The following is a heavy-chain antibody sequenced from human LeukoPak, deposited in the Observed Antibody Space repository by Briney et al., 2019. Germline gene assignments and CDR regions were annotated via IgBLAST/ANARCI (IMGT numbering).Heavy chain of an antibody. Sequence: KPSETLSLTCAVYGGSFSGYYWSWIRQPPGKGLEWIGEINHSGSTNYNPSLKSRVTISVDTSKNQFSLKLSSVTAADTAVYYCARFRSRLFVGDPRVGGNWFDPWGQGTLVTVSS. CDR3: ARFRSRLFVGDPRVGGNWFDP. J-gene: IGHJ5*02. CDR2: INHSGST. D-gene: IGHD3-16*01. V-gene: IGHV4-34*01. CDR1: GGSFSGYY.